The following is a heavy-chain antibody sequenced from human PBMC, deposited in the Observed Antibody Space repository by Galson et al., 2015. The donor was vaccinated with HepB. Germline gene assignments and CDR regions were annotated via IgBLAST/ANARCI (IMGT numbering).Heavy chain of an antibody. J-gene: IGHJ4*02. CDR1: GFTFSSYN. CDR2: IDSSSSYT. Sequence: SLRLSCAGSGFTFSSYNMNWVRQAPGKGLEWVSSIDSSSSYTYYADSLKGRFTNSRDNAKNSLYLQMNSLRPEDTAVYYCVRDPPLGTPFDHWGQGTLVTVSS. D-gene: IGHD7-27*01. V-gene: IGHV3-21*01. CDR3: VRDPPLGTPFDH.